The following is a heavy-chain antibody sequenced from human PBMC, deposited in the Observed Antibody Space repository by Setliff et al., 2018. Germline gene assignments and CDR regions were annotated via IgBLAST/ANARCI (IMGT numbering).Heavy chain of an antibody. CDR3: ARDVGSGGSKPSFDH. CDR1: AFTFSRYS. CDR2: ISSSGSFE. D-gene: IGHD6-25*01. J-gene: IGHJ4*02. Sequence: PGGSLRLSCVASAFTFSRYSMNWVRQAPGKGLEWVSSISSSGSFEFYADSVKGRFTISRDNARNTLYLQMDSLRPEDAALYYCARDVGSGGSKPSFDHWGQGTLVTVSS. V-gene: IGHV3-21*04.